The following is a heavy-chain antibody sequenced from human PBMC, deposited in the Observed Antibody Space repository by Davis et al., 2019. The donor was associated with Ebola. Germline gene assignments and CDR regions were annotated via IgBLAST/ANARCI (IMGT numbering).Heavy chain of an antibody. CDR3: ARSGSYPDY. J-gene: IGHJ4*02. CDR2: IFYDGSNK. CDR1: GFTFSAFG. D-gene: IGHD1-26*01. V-gene: IGHV3-33*01. Sequence: GESLKISCAASGFTFSAFGMHWVRQSPGKGLEWVALIFYDGSNKYYADSVKGRFTISRDNAKNSLSLQMNSLRAEDTAVYYCARSGSYPDYWGQGTLVTVSS.